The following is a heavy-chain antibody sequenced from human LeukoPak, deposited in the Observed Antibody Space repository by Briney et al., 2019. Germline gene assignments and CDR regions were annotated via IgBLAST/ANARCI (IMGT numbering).Heavy chain of an antibody. Sequence: SVRVSCKASGGTFSSNAISWVRQAPGQGLEWMGRIIPILGIANYAQKFQGRVTITADKSTSTAYMELSSLRSEDTAVYYCASTDEDIVATASFDYWGQGTLVTVSS. CDR1: GGTFSSNA. J-gene: IGHJ4*02. CDR2: IIPILGIA. D-gene: IGHD5-12*01. CDR3: ASTDEDIVATASFDY. V-gene: IGHV1-69*04.